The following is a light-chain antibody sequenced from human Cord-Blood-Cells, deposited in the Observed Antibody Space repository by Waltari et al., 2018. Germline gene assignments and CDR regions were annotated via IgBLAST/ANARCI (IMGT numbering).Light chain of an antibody. Sequence: QSALTQPASVSGSPGQSITIPCTGTSSDVGGYNYVPLYHQHPGKAPKPMIYDVSNRPSGVSNRFSGSKSGNTTSLTISGLQAEDEADYYCSSYTSSSTLVFGGGTKLTVL. CDR3: SSYTSSSTLV. CDR1: SSDVGGYNY. J-gene: IGLJ3*02. CDR2: DVS. V-gene: IGLV2-14*01.